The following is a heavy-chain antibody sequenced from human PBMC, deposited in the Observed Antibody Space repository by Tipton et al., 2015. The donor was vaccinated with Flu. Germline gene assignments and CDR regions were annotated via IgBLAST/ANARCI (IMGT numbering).Heavy chain of an antibody. D-gene: IGHD3-3*01. CDR2: ASGSGGTT. Sequence: SLRLSCAASGYTFRIYAMSWVRQAPGKGLVWVSSASGSGGTTAYADSVKGRFTISRDTSKNTLYLQMNSLRVEDTAVYYCAKGNDFWSGYIDYWGQGVLVTISS. J-gene: IGHJ4*02. CDR1: GYTFRIYA. V-gene: IGHV3-23*01. CDR3: AKGNDFWSGYIDY.